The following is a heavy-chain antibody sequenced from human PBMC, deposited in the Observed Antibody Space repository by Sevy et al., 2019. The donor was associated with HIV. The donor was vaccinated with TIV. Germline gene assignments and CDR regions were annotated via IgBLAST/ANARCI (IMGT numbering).Heavy chain of an antibody. V-gene: IGHV3-7*01. CDR1: GFTFSSYW. J-gene: IGHJ6*02. D-gene: IGHD3-22*01. Sequence: GGSLRLSCAASGFTFSSYWMSWVRQAPGKGLEWVANIKQDGSEKYYGDSVKGRFTISRDNAKNSLYLQMNSLRAEDTSVYYCARVIISSGYYSYYYYGMDVWGQGTTVTVSS. CDR3: ARVIISSGYYSYYYYGMDV. CDR2: IKQDGSEK.